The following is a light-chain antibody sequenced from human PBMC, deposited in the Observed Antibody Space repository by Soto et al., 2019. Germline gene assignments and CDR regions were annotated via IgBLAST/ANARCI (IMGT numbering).Light chain of an antibody. J-gene: IGLJ2*01. V-gene: IGLV2-14*03. Sequence: QSALTQPASVSGSPGQSITISCTGTSSDIGGYNYVSWYQQHPGKAPKLMIYDVSNRPSGVSDRFSGSKSDNTASLTISGLQAEDEADYYCGSYRTGTTLVVFGGGTKLTVL. CDR3: GSYRTGTTLVV. CDR2: DVS. CDR1: SSDIGGYNY.